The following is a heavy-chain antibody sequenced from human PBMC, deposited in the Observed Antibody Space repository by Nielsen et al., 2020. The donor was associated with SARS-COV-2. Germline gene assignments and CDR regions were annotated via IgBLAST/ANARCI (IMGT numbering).Heavy chain of an antibody. CDR2: ISSSSSYI. Sequence: GESLKISCAASGFTFSSYSMNWVRQAPGKGLEWVSSISSSSSYIYYADSVKGRFTISRDNAKNSLYLQMNSLRAEDTVVYYCASLNHYYYYGMDVWGQGTTVTVSS. CDR1: GFTFSSYS. CDR3: ASLNHYYYYGMDV. V-gene: IGHV3-21*01. J-gene: IGHJ6*02.